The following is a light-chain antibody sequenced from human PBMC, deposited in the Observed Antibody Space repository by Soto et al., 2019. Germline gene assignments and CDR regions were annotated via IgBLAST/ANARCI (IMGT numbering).Light chain of an antibody. Sequence: SYELTQPPSVSVSPGQTASITCSGDKLGDKYASWYQQKPGQSPVLVIYQDSRRPSGIPERFSGSNSGNTATLIISGTQAMDEADYYCQAWDNNTAVFGGGTKLTVL. J-gene: IGLJ2*01. V-gene: IGLV3-1*01. CDR3: QAWDNNTAV. CDR2: QDS. CDR1: KLGDKY.